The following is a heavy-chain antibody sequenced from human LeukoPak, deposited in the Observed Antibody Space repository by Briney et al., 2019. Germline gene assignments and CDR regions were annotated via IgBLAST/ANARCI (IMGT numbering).Heavy chain of an antibody. V-gene: IGHV3-48*01. D-gene: IGHD2-2*01. CDR3: ATCSSISCSRGNWFDP. J-gene: IGHJ5*02. CDR2: ISSSSKTI. Sequence: GGSLRLSCAASGFTFNNYSMNWVRQAPGKGLEWVSYISSSSKTIYYADSVKGRFTISRDNAKSSLYLQMNSLRAEDTAVYYCATCSSISCSRGNWFDPWGQGTLVTVSS. CDR1: GFTFNNYS.